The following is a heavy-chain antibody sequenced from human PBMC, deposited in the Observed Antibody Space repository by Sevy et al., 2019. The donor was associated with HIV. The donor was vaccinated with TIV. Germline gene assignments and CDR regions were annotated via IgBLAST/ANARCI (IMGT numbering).Heavy chain of an antibody. CDR3: TRDRYTLVRGIIMTWFDP. CDR2: THSNGNT. Sequence: SETLSLTCTVSGGSISGYYWSWIRQSPGKGLEWIAYTHSNGNTSYNPSLKSRVTISIDTSKNQFSLKLSSVTAADTAVYYCTRDRYTLVRGIIMTWFDPWGQGTLVTVSS. V-gene: IGHV4-59*01. CDR1: GGSISGYY. D-gene: IGHD3-10*01. J-gene: IGHJ5*02.